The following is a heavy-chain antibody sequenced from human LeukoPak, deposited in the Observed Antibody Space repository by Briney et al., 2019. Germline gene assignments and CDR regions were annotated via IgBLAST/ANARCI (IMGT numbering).Heavy chain of an antibody. CDR1: GFTVSNNY. CDR3: AGVSHKGV. V-gene: IGHV3-66*01. CDR2: IYNGVST. J-gene: IGHJ6*02. Sequence: GGSLRLSCAASGFTVSNNYMSWVRQAPGKGLEWVALIYNGVSTYYADFVKGGFTISRDNSKNTLYLQMSSLRAEDTAVYYCAGVSHKGVWGQGTTVTVSS.